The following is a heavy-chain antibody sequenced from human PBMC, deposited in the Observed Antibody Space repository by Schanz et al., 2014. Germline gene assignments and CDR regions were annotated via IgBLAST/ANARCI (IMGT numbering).Heavy chain of an antibody. CDR2: IWDDGSNK. D-gene: IGHD3-3*01. Sequence: AQLLESGGGLVQPGGSLRLSCAASAFIFRSYSMHWVRLAPGKGLEWVAIIWDDGSNKYYADSVKGRFTISRDNSKNTLYLQMNSLRVEDTAVYYCARQPGRITVSGVVSNWFDPWGQGTLVTVSS. CDR1: AFIFRSYS. CDR3: ARQPGRITVSGVVSNWFDP. J-gene: IGHJ5*02. V-gene: IGHV3-33*08.